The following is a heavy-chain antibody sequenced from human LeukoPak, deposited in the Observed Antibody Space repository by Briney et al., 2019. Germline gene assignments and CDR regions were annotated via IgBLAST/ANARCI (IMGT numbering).Heavy chain of an antibody. CDR2: INHSGST. J-gene: IGHJ6*03. CDR1: GGSFSGYY. V-gene: IGHV4-34*01. CDR3: ARQKGYYYYYYTDV. Sequence: PSETLSLTCAVYGGSFSGYYWSWIRQPPGKGLEWIGEINHSGSTNYNPSLKSRVTISVDTSKNQFSLKLSSVTAAGTAVYYCARQKGYYYYYYTDVWGKGTTVTVSS.